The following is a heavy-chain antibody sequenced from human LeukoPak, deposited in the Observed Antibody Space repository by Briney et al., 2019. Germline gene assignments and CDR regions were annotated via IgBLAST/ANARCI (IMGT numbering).Heavy chain of an antibody. D-gene: IGHD1-26*01. CDR2: ISAYNGNT. Sequence: PSASVKVSCKASGYTFTSYGISWVRQAPGQGLEWMGWISAYNGNTNYAQKLQGRVTMTTDTSTSTAYMELRSLRSDDTAVYYCARVVREWELLGDYYYYYMDVWGKGTTVTVSS. CDR1: GYTFTSYG. J-gene: IGHJ6*03. CDR3: ARVVREWELLGDYYYYYMDV. V-gene: IGHV1-18*01.